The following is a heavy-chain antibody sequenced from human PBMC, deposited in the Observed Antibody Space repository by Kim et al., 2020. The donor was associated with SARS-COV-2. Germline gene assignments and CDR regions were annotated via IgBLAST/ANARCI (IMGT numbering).Heavy chain of an antibody. CDR3: TKDVLAGGADV. V-gene: IGHV3-9*01. J-gene: IGHJ6*02. CDR2: IMWNSDGI. Sequence: DHAMHWVRQAPGKGLEWVSGIMWNSDGIGYADSVKGRFTTSIDNAKNSLYLQMNSLRPEDTALYYCTKDVLAGGADVWGQGTAVIVSS. D-gene: IGHD3-3*02. CDR1: DHA.